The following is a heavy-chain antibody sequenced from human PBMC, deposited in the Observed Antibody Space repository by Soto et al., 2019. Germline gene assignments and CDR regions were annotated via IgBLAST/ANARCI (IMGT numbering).Heavy chain of an antibody. V-gene: IGHV1-18*01. CDR1: GYTFTSYG. CDR2: INANNGNT. Sequence: QVQLVQSGAEVKKPGASVKVSCKASGYTFTSYGISWVRQAPGQGLEWMGCINANNGNTKYAQQLQGRVTMTTDTSTSTAAMELRRLRCDDAAVYNCTRECFYGSGPWYCGQGTLVTVSS. CDR3: TRECFYGSGPWY. J-gene: IGHJ4*02. D-gene: IGHD3-10*01.